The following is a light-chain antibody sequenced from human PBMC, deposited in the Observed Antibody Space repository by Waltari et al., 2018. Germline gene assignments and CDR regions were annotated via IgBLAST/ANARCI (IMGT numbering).Light chain of an antibody. V-gene: IGKV1-33*01. CDR3: QQFHSLPYT. J-gene: IGKJ2*01. Sequence: DIQMTQSPSSPSASVGDRVTSTCQATQDITTSLSWFQQKPGEAPRLLIYDASTLQPGVPSRFSGTGSATGFSLTITSLQLDDSATYYCQQFHSLPYTFARGTKLHIK. CDR1: QDITTS. CDR2: DAS.